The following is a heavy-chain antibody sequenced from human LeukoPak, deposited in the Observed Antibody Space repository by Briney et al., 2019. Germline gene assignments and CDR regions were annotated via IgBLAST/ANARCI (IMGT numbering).Heavy chain of an antibody. CDR1: GGSISSSSYY. J-gene: IGHJ6*03. CDR3: ARQLSSVLRYYYYYMDV. V-gene: IGHV4-39*01. D-gene: IGHD3-3*01. Sequence: SETLSLTCTVSGGSISSSSYYWGWIRQPPGKGLEWIGSIYYSGSTYYNPSLKSRVTISVDTSKNQFSLKLSSVTAADTAEYYCARQLSSVLRYYYYYMDVWGKGTTVTVSS. CDR2: IYYSGST.